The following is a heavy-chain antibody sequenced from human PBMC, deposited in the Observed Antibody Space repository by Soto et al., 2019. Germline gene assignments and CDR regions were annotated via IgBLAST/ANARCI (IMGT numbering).Heavy chain of an antibody. Sequence: QVQLVQSGAEVKKPGSSVKVSCKASGGTFSSYAISWVRQAPGQGLEWMGGIIPIFGTANYAQKFQGRVTITADESTSTAYMELSSLRSEDTAVSYCARDAGLAAGSDYYYYGMDVWGQGTTVTVSS. CDR1: GGTFSSYA. J-gene: IGHJ6*02. CDR3: ARDAGLAAGSDYYYYGMDV. CDR2: IIPIFGTA. D-gene: IGHD6-13*01. V-gene: IGHV1-69*12.